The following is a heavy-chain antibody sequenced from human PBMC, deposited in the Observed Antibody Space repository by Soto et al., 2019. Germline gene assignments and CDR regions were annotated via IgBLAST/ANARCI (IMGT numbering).Heavy chain of an antibody. V-gene: IGHV1-58*01. CDR1: GFTFTSSA. D-gene: IGHD1-26*01. CDR3: AAEPRGSYFNWFDP. CDR2: IVVGSGNT. Sequence: SVKVSCKASGFTFTSSAVQWVRQARGQRLEWIGWIVVGSGNTNYAQKFQERVTITRDMSTSTAYMELSSLRSEDTAVYYCAAEPRGSYFNWFDPWGQGTLVTVSS. J-gene: IGHJ5*02.